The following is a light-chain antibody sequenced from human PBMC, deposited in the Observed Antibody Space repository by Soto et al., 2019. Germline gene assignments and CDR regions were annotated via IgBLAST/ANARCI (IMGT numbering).Light chain of an antibody. CDR1: QSVSSNS. CDR3: QQYGSSPLIT. CDR2: GAS. Sequence: EIVWTQSPGTLSLSPGERVALSCRASQSVSSNSLAWYQQKPGQAPRLLIYGASKRATGTPDRFSGSGSGTDFTLTISRLEPEDFAVYYCQQYGSSPLITFGQGTRLEIK. J-gene: IGKJ5*01. V-gene: IGKV3-20*01.